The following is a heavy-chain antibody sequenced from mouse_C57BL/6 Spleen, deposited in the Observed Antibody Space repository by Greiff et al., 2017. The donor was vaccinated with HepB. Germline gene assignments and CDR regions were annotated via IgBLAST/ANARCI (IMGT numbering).Heavy chain of an antibody. V-gene: IGHV1-4*01. Sequence: VQLQQSGAELARPGASVKMSCKASGYTFTSYTMHWVKQRPGQGLEWIGYINPSSGYTKYNQKFKDKATLTADKSSSTAYMQLSSLTSEDSAVYYCARMSYSNDWYFDVWGTGTTVTVSS. J-gene: IGHJ1*03. CDR1: GYTFTSYT. CDR2: INPSSGYT. D-gene: IGHD2-5*01. CDR3: ARMSYSNDWYFDV.